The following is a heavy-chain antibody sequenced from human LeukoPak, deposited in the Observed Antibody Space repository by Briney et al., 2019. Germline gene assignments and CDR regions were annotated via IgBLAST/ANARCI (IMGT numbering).Heavy chain of an antibody. V-gene: IGHV3-23*01. CDR1: GFTVSSNY. CDR2: ISGSGGST. CDR3: AKEPPYYDSSGYYPIDY. D-gene: IGHD3-22*01. J-gene: IGHJ4*02. Sequence: GGSLRLSCAASGFTVSSNYMSWVRQAPGKGLEWVSAISGSGGSTYYADSVKGRFTISRDNSKNTLYLQMNSLRAEDTAVYYCAKEPPYYDSSGYYPIDYWGQGTLVTVSS.